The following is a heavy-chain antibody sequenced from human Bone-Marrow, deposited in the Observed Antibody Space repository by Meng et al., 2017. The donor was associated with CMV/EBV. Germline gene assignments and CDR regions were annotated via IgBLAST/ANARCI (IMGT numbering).Heavy chain of an antibody. Sequence: GGSLRLSCAASGFTFDDYAMHWVRQAPGKGLEWVSSISSSSSYIYYADSVKGRFTISRDNAKNSLYLQMNSLRAEDTAVYYCAREEYSSTGPYDYWGQGTLVTVSS. CDR3: AREEYSSTGPYDY. CDR1: GFTFDDYA. V-gene: IGHV3-21*01. J-gene: IGHJ4*02. D-gene: IGHD6-6*01. CDR2: ISSSSSYI.